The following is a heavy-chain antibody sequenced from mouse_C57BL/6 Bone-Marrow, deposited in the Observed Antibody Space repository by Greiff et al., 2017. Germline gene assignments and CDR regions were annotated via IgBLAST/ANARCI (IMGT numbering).Heavy chain of an antibody. CDR3: TRYYYVSSSYYFDY. D-gene: IGHD1-1*01. V-gene: IGHV1-5*01. J-gene: IGHJ2*01. CDR2: IYPGNSDT. Sequence: EVQLQQSGPVLARPGASVKMSCKTSGYTFTSYWMHWVKQRPGKGLEWIGAIYPGNSDTSYNQKFKGKAKLTAVTSASTAYMELSSLTNEDSAVYYCTRYYYVSSSYYFDYWGQGTTLTVSS. CDR1: GYTFTSYW.